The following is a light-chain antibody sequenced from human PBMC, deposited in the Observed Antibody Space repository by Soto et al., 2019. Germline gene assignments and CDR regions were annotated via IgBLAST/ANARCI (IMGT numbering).Light chain of an antibody. J-gene: IGLJ3*02. Sequence: QSVLTQPASVSGSPGQSITISCTGTSSDVGGYNYVSWYQQHPGKAPKLMIYEVSNRPSGVSNRFSGSKSGNTASLTLSGLQAEDEADYYCSSYTSSRLWVFGGGTKLTVL. CDR1: SSDVGGYNY. V-gene: IGLV2-14*01. CDR3: SSYTSSRLWV. CDR2: EVS.